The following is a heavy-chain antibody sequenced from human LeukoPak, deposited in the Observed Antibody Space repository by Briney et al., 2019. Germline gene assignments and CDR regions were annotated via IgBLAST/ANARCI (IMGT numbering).Heavy chain of an antibody. D-gene: IGHD2-2*01. CDR1: GGSISSYY. V-gene: IGHV4-59*08. Sequence: PSETLSLTCTVSGGSISSYYWSWIRQPPGKGLEWIGYIYYSGSTNYNPSLKSRVTISVDTSKNQFSLKLSSVTAADTAVYYCAGGSPYCSSTSCLSTLFDYWGQGTLVTVSS. CDR3: AGGSPYCSSTSCLSTLFDY. CDR2: IYYSGST. J-gene: IGHJ4*02.